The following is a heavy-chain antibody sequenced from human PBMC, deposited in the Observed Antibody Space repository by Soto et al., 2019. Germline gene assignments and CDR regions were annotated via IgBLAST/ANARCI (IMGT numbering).Heavy chain of an antibody. CDR3: ARESHDILTGPPWVWYFEL. J-gene: IGHJ2*01. CDR2: INDRGSI. CDR1: GGSFSGYY. Sequence: QVQLQQWGAGPLRPLETLSLTCGESGGSFSGYYWAWIRPSPGKGLEWIGEINDRGSINYTPSLKSRVSISVDTSKNPCSLNLRSVTAADTAVYYCARESHDILTGPPWVWYFELRGRGTLVTVSS. D-gene: IGHD3-9*01. V-gene: IGHV4-34*01.